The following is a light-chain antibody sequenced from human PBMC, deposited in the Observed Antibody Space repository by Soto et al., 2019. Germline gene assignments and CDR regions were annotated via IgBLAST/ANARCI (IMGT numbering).Light chain of an antibody. J-gene: IGKJ1*01. CDR2: GAS. Sequence: EIVLTQSPGSLSLSPGERATLSCRASQSVASTYLAWYQQRPGQAPRLLIYGASSRATGIPDRFSGSGSGTDFTITISRLEPEDSEVYVCQQYGISPKTFGQGTKVDIK. CDR3: QQYGISPKT. V-gene: IGKV3-20*01. CDR1: QSVASTY.